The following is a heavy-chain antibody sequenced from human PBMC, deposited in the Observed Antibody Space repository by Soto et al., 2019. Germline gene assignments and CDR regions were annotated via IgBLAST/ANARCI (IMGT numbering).Heavy chain of an antibody. J-gene: IGHJ4*02. CDR3: ARPPRYYYGSGHYFDY. Sequence: PSETLSLTCSVSGGSISSSSYFWGWIRQPPGKGLEWIGSIYYSGSTYYNPSLKSRVTVSVDTSKNQFSLNLSSVTAADTAVYYCARPPRYYYGSGHYFDYWGQGTLVTVSS. D-gene: IGHD3-10*01. V-gene: IGHV4-39*07. CDR1: GGSISSSSYF. CDR2: IYYSGST.